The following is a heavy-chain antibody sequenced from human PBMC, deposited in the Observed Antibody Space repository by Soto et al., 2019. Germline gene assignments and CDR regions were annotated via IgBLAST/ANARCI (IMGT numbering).Heavy chain of an antibody. J-gene: IGHJ4*02. Sequence: SETLSLTCTVSGGSISSYYWSWIRQPPGKGLEWIGYIYYSGSTNYNPSLKSRVTISVDTSKNQFSLKLSSVTAADTAVYFCTREDSSTSEYWSQGTLVTVSS. CDR2: IYYSGST. CDR3: TREDSSTSEY. CDR1: GGSISSYY. V-gene: IGHV4-59*08. D-gene: IGHD6-13*01.